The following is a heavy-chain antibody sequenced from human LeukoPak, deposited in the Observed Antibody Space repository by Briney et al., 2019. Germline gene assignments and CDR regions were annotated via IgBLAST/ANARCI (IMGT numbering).Heavy chain of an antibody. V-gene: IGHV3-23*01. CDR1: GFTFSRYA. D-gene: IGHD3-10*01. CDR3: ARDGAARGSGSFGD. Sequence: GGSLRLSCAASGFTFSRYAMSWVRQAPGKGLEWVSSISGSGGITYHADSLKGRFTISRDNSKNTLYLQMNSLRAEDTAVYFCARDGAARGSGSFGDWGQGTLVTVSS. CDR2: ISGSGGIT. J-gene: IGHJ4*02.